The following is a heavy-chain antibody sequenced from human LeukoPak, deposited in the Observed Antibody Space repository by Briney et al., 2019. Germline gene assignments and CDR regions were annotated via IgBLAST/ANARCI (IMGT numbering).Heavy chain of an antibody. Sequence: ASVKVSCKASGYTFTGSYMHWVRQAPGQGLEWMGWINPNTGGTNYAQQFQGRVTMTRDTSISTAYMELSRLKSDDTAVYYCARSLSDYGDYTGSYWGQGTLVTVSS. CDR3: ARSLSDYGDYTGSY. V-gene: IGHV1-2*02. CDR1: GYTFTGSY. CDR2: INPNTGGT. D-gene: IGHD4-17*01. J-gene: IGHJ4*02.